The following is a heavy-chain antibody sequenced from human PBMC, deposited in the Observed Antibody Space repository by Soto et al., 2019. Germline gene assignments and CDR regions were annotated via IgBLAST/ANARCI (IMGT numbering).Heavy chain of an antibody. CDR2: IYYSGST. V-gene: IGHV4-39*01. J-gene: IGHJ4*02. CDR3: ASFATWAYFDY. Sequence: QLQLQESGPGLVKPSETLSLTCTVSGGSISSSSYYWGWIRQPPGKGLEWIGSIYYSGSTYYNPSLKSRVTMSVDTSKNQFSLKLSSVTAADTAVYYCASFATWAYFDYWGQGTLVTVSS. CDR1: GGSISSSSYY.